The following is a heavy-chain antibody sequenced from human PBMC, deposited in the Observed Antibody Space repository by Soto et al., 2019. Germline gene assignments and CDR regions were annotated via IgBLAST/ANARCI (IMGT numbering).Heavy chain of an antibody. CDR2: INPNSGNI. CDR3: ARGRASGSYYLLDY. J-gene: IGHJ4*02. D-gene: IGHD3-10*01. V-gene: IGHV1-8*01. CDR1: GDTFTTYD. Sequence: ASVKVSCKASGDTFTTYDINWVRQATGHGREWMGWINPNSGNIGYAQRFQGRVTMTRDTAIRTAYMEVSSLRSDDTAVYYCARGRASGSYYLLDYWGQGTLVTFSS.